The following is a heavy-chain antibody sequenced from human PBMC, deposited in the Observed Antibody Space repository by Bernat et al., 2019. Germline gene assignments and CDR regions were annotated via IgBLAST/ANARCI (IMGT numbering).Heavy chain of an antibody. V-gene: IGHV4-39*01. CDR2: IYYRGST. CDR3: ARHEGSYYDSSGAFDY. D-gene: IGHD3-22*01. Sequence: QLQLQESGPGLVKPSETLSLTCTVSGGSISSSSYYWGWIRQPPGKGLEWIGSIYYRGSTYYNPSLKSRVTISVDTSKNQFSLKLSSVTAADTAVYYCARHEGSYYDSSGAFDYWGQGTLVTVSS. J-gene: IGHJ4*02. CDR1: GGSISSSSYY.